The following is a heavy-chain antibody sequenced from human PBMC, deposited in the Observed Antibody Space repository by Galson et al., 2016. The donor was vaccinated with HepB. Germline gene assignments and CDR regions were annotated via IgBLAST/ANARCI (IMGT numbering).Heavy chain of an antibody. D-gene: IGHD5-18*01. Sequence: SLRLSCAASGFTFSSHWMSWVRQAPGKGLEWVANIKQDESEKYYVDSVKGRITISRDNTKNSVYLQMNSLRAEDTAVYYCARDSFDSYGFQRLYYHYGLDVWGQGTTVTVSS. CDR2: IKQDESEK. CDR1: GFTFSSHW. V-gene: IGHV3-7*01. CDR3: ARDSFDSYGFQRLYYHYGLDV. J-gene: IGHJ6*02.